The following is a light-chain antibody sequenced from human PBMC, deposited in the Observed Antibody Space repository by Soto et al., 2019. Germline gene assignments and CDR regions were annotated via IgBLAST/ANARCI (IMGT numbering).Light chain of an antibody. Sequence: QSALTQPASVSGSPGQSITISCTGTSSDVGAYNYVSWYQQHPGKAPKLMIYEVSNRPLGVSNRFSGSKSGNTASLTISGLQAEDEADYYCNSYTSTSTLVFGGGTQLTVL. CDR1: SSDVGAYNY. CDR2: EVS. V-gene: IGLV2-14*01. J-gene: IGLJ3*02. CDR3: NSYTSTSTLV.